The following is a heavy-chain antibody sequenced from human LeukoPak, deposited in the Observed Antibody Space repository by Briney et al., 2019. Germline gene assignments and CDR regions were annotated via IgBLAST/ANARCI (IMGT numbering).Heavy chain of an antibody. CDR2: INSDGGST. CDR3: ARDLKGAVNNVLHR. CDR1: GFTFKTYC. Sequence: PGGSLRLSCAASGFTFKTYCMHWVRQAPGKGLEWVSSINSDGGSTSYADSVRGRFTISRDNAKNTLYLQMNSLRAEDTAVYYCARDLKGAVNNVLHRWGQGTKATVSS. V-gene: IGHV3-74*01. J-gene: IGHJ3*01. D-gene: IGHD1-26*01.